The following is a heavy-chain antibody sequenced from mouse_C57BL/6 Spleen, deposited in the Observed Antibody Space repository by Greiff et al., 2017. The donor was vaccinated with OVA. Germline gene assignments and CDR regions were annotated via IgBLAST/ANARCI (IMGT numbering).Heavy chain of an antibody. Sequence: QVQLKQPGAELVKPGASVKVSCKASGYTFTSYWMHWVKQRPGQGLEWIGRIHPSDSDTNYNQKFKGKATLTVDKSSSTAYMQLSSLTSEDSAVYYCAIYYYSNFYAMDYWGQGTSVTVSS. CDR1: GYTFTSYW. CDR2: IHPSDSDT. J-gene: IGHJ4*01. D-gene: IGHD2-5*01. CDR3: AIYYYSNFYAMDY. V-gene: IGHV1-74*01.